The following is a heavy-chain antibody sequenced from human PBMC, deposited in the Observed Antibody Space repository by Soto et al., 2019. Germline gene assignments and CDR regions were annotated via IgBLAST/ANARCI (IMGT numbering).Heavy chain of an antibody. Sequence: LRLSWAASGFTFSSYAMSWVRQAPGKGLEWDSAISGSGGSTYYADSVKGRFTISRDNSKNTLYLQMNSLRAEDTAVYYCAKDTHSSGYYYFDYWGQGTLVTVSS. V-gene: IGHV3-23*01. CDR2: ISGSGGST. CDR3: AKDTHSSGYYYFDY. J-gene: IGHJ4*02. D-gene: IGHD3-22*01. CDR1: GFTFSSYA.